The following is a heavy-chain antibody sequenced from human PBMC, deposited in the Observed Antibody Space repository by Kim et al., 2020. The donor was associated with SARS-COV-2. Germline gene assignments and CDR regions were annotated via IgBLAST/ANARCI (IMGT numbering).Heavy chain of an antibody. CDR3: AKPNSSGWYPFDY. J-gene: IGHJ4*02. V-gene: IGHV3-30*02. D-gene: IGHD6-19*01. Sequence: YANSWKDRITISRDNYKNTLYLQMNSLRAEDTAVYYCAKPNSSGWYPFDYWGQGTLVTVSS.